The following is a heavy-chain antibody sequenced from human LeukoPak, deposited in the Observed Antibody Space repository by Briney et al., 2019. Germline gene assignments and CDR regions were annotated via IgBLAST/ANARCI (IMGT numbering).Heavy chain of an antibody. CDR3: ARGWQQLAYFDY. CDR1: GGSISSGSYY. J-gene: IGHJ4*02. Sequence: SQTLSLTCTVSGGSISSGSYYWSWIRQPAEKGLEWIGHIYTSGSTNYNPSLKSRVTISVDTSKNQFSLKLSSVTAADTAVYYCARGWQQLAYFDYWGQGTLVTVSS. D-gene: IGHD6-13*01. V-gene: IGHV4-61*09. CDR2: IYTSGST.